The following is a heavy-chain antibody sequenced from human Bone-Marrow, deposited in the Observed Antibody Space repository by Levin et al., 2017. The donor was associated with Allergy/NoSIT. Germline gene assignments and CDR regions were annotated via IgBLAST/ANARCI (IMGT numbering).Heavy chain of an antibody. Sequence: PGGSLRLSCTASGFTFNNYAMTWVRQAPGKGLEWVSAISNSGADTNYADSVKGRFTISRDNSRNTLYLEMNSLVAEDTAVYYCAKPEWSSSWYPWYFDLWGRGTLVTVSS. CDR2: ISNSGADT. J-gene: IGHJ2*01. V-gene: IGHV3-23*01. CDR1: GFTFNNYA. CDR3: AKPEWSSSWYPWYFDL. D-gene: IGHD6-13*01.